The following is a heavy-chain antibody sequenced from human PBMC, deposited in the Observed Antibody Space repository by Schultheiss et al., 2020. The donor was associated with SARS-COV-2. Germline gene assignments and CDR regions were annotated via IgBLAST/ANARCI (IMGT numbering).Heavy chain of an antibody. J-gene: IGHJ4*02. V-gene: IGHV4-59*08. Sequence: SETLSLTCTVSGGSITNHYWSWIRQPPGKGLEWIGYIYYSVRTNYNPSLKSRLTISVDTSKNQFSLKLTSLTAADTAIYYCARGNDFVYFFDSWGQGTLVTVSS. CDR3: ARGNDFVYFFDS. CDR2: IYYSVRT. D-gene: IGHD3-3*01. CDR1: GGSITNHY.